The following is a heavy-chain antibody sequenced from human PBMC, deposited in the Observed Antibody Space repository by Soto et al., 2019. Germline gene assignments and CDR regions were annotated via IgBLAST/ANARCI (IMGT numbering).Heavy chain of an antibody. Sequence: AASVKVSCKTSCYTFVNYGIAWGRQAPGQGLEWMGWISPYNGNTNYPQKFQGRVTMTTDTSTRTAYMELRSLRDDDTAVYYCARGGVYIVTVAQVPNWFDPWGQGTPVTVS. CDR3: ARGGVYIVTVAQVPNWFDP. J-gene: IGHJ5*02. V-gene: IGHV1-18*01. CDR2: ISPYNGNT. CDR1: CYTFVNYG. D-gene: IGHD2-15*01.